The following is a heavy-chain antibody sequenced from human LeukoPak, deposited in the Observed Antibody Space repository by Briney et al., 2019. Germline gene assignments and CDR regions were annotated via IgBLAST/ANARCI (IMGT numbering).Heavy chain of an antibody. CDR1: GGSISSGSNY. CDR2: IYTNGSN. V-gene: IGHV4-61*09. CDR3: ARTPGPLFEYSSFFDY. Sequence: PSATLSLTCTVSGGSISSGSNYWSWLGPPPGQELVWIGHIYTNGSNNYNPSLKSRVILSLGTCKNQVSLKLSSVTAADTAVYYCARTPGPLFEYSSFFDYWGQGTLDSVS. J-gene: IGHJ4*02. D-gene: IGHD6-6*01.